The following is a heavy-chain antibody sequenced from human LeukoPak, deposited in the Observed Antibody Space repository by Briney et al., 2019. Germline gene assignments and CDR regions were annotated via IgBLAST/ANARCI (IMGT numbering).Heavy chain of an antibody. J-gene: IGHJ5*01. Sequence: GGSLRLSCGASGFTFSNYNMNWVRQAPGEGLEWVSSINSRSTYIFYADSVMGRFTISRDNGKNSLFLQMNSLRAEDTAVYYCARDETNGFDSWGQGTLVTVSS. V-gene: IGHV3-21*01. CDR2: INSRSTYI. CDR1: GFTFSNYN. D-gene: IGHD1-14*01. CDR3: ARDETNGFDS.